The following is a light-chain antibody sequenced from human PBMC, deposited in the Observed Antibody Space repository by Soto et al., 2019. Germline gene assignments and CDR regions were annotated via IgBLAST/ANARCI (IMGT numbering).Light chain of an antibody. V-gene: IGKV3-15*01. CDR2: DAS. Sequence: EIVMTQSPATLSVSPGERATLSCRASQSVSRNVAWYQQKPGQAPRLLIHDASTRATGISVRFSGSGSGTEFPLTISSLQSEDFAVYYCQQYNNWVWTFGQGTKVEIK. CDR1: QSVSRN. CDR3: QQYNNWVWT. J-gene: IGKJ1*01.